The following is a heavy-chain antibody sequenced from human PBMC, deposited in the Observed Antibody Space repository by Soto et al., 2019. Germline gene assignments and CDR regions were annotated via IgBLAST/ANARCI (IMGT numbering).Heavy chain of an antibody. CDR3: ARVRMAGDFDI. J-gene: IGHJ3*02. Sequence: EVQLVESGGGLVQPGGSLRLSCAASGFTFSSYLMHWVRQAPGKGLVWVSRINSDGSSTTYADSVKGRFTISRDSAKNTWYLPMNSLRAEGTAVYYCARVRMAGDFDIWGQGTMVTVSS. V-gene: IGHV3-74*01. CDR2: INSDGSST. CDR1: GFTFSSYL. D-gene: IGHD6-19*01.